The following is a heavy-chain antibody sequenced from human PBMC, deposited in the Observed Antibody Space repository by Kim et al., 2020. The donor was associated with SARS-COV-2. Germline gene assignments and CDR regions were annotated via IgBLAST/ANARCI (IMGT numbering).Heavy chain of an antibody. Sequence: GGSLRLSCAASGFTFSNYAMSWVRQAPGKGLEWVSAISDSGGSTYYADSVKGRFTISRDNSKNTLYLQMNSLRAEDTAVYYCAKDPFDWLLDGEYFQHWGQGTLVTVSS. D-gene: IGHD3-9*01. CDR1: GFTFSNYA. CDR2: ISDSGGST. CDR3: AKDPFDWLLDGEYFQH. J-gene: IGHJ1*01. V-gene: IGHV3-23*01.